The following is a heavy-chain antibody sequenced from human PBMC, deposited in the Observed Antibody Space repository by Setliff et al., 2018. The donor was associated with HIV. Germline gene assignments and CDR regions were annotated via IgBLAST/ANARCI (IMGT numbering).Heavy chain of an antibody. CDR2: IIPIFGTT. D-gene: IGHD6-13*01. CDR3: ARDPDRVRGIYYYYMDV. CDR1: GYTLSELS. J-gene: IGHJ6*03. Sequence: SVKVSCKVFGYTLSELSIHWVRQAPGKGLEWMGGIIPIFGTTNYAQKFQGRVTITADDSTSTAYMELTSLRSEDTAVYYCARDPDRVRGIYYYYMDVWGQGTTVTVSS. V-gene: IGHV1-69*13.